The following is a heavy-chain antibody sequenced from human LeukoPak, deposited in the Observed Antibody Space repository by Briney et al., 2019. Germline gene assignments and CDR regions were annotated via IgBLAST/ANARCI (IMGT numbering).Heavy chain of an antibody. CDR2: IYQSGST. CDR3: ARLAWGRLDY. D-gene: IGHD7-27*01. J-gene: IGHJ4*02. CDR1: GYSISSGYY. Sequence: SETLSLTCSVSGYSISSGYYWGWIRQPPGKGLEWIGSIYQSGSTYYSPSLKSRVTMSVDTSKNQFSLKLSSVTAADTAVYYCARLAWGRLDYWGQGTLVTVPS. V-gene: IGHV4-38-2*02.